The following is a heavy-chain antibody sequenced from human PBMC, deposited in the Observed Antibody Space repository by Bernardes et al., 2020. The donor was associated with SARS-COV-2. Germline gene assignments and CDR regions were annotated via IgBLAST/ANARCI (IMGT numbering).Heavy chain of an antibody. D-gene: IGHD3-22*01. CDR2: INPKSGGT. J-gene: IGHJ4*02. V-gene: IGHV1-2*02. Sequence: ASVKVSCKASGYTFIDYFLHWVRQAPGQGLEWMGWINPKSGGTNFAQKFQGRVTMTTDTSTSTAYMELRSLRSDDTAVYYCARRSPYYYDSSGYSGFDYWGQGTLVTVSS. CDR1: GYTFIDYF. CDR3: ARRSPYYYDSSGYSGFDY.